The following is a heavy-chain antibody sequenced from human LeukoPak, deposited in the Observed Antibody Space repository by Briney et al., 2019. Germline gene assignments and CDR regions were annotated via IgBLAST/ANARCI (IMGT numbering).Heavy chain of an antibody. Sequence: PSETLSLTCTVSGGSISSGDYYWSWIRQPPGKGLEWIGYIYYSGSTYYNPSLKSRVTISVDTSKNQFSLKLSSVTAADTAVYYCASGSYARKAFDIWGQGTMVTVSS. J-gene: IGHJ3*02. CDR1: GGSISSGDYY. CDR2: IYYSGST. D-gene: IGHD2-2*01. CDR3: ASGSYARKAFDI. V-gene: IGHV4-30-4*08.